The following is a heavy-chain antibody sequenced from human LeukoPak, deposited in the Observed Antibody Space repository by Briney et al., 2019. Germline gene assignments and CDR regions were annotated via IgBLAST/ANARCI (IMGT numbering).Heavy chain of an antibody. J-gene: IGHJ4*02. CDR1: GGSTSSYY. V-gene: IGHV4-59*01. Sequence: SETLSLTCTVSGGSTSSYYCSWIRQPPGKGLEWIGYIYYSGSTNYNPSLKSRVTISVDTSKNQFSLKLSSVTAADTAVYYCARMTPLPRYCSGGSCYYFDYWGQGTLVTVSS. D-gene: IGHD2-15*01. CDR2: IYYSGST. CDR3: ARMTPLPRYCSGGSCYYFDY.